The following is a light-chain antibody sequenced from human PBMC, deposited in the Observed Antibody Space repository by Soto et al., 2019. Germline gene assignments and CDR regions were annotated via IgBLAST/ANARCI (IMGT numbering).Light chain of an antibody. J-gene: IGLJ1*01. CDR2: DVI. Sequence: QSVLTQPRSVSGSPGQSVTISCTGTSSDVGGYNYVSWYQHLPGKAPKLMIYDVIKRPSGVPDRFSGSKSGDTASLTISGLQAEDEADYYCCSYAGSSSYVFGTGNKVTVL. CDR3: CSYAGSSSYV. V-gene: IGLV2-11*01. CDR1: SSDVGGYNY.